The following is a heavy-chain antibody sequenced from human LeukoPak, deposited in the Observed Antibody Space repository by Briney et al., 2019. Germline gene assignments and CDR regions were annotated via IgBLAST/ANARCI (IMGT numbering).Heavy chain of an antibody. D-gene: IGHD2-15*01. V-gene: IGHV5-51*01. CDR3: ASHGLRISEYYYYGMDV. Sequence: GESLKISCKGSGYSFTSYWIGWVRQMPGKGLEWMGIIYPGDSDTRYSPSFQGQVTISADKSISTAYLQWSSLKASDTAMYYCASHGLRISEYYYYGMDVWGQGTTVTVSS. J-gene: IGHJ6*02. CDR2: IYPGDSDT. CDR1: GYSFTSYW.